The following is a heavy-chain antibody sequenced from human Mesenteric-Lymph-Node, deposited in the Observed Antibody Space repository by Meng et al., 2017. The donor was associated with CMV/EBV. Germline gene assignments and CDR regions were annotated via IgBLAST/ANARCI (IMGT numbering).Heavy chain of an antibody. CDR2: IDWNGGTT. Sequence: GESLKISCAASGFTFDEFGMSWVRQAPGKGLGWVSGIDWNGGTTGYGDSVKGRFTISRDNAKDSLYLQMTTLKVEDTAVYYCMRAHPLGTWGQGTLVTVSS. D-gene: IGHD7-27*01. CDR1: GFTFDEFG. J-gene: IGHJ4*02. V-gene: IGHV3-20*04. CDR3: MRAHPLGT.